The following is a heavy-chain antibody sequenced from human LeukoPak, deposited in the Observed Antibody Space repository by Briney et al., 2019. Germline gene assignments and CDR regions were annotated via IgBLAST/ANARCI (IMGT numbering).Heavy chain of an antibody. CDR1: GGSISSYY. D-gene: IGHD2-15*01. Sequence: SETLSLTCTVSGGSISSYYWSWIRQPSGKGLEWIGYIYYSGSTNYNPSLKSRVTISVDTSKNQFSLKLSSVTAADTAVYYCARAKGYCSGGSCYFDYWGQGTLVTVSS. CDR3: ARAKGYCSGGSCYFDY. V-gene: IGHV4-59*01. J-gene: IGHJ4*02. CDR2: IYYSGST.